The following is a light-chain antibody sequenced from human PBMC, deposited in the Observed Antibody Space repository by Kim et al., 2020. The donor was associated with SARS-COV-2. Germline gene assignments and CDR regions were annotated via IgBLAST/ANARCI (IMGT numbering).Light chain of an antibody. CDR1: QSISSN. CDR2: GAS. CDR3: QHYNNWPIT. J-gene: IGKJ5*01. Sequence: GSPGERATHSCRASQSISSNLAWYQQEPGQAPVLLIYGASTRATDIPDRFSGSESGTEFTLTISSLHSEDFAVYYCQHYNNWPITFGQGTRLEIK. V-gene: IGKV3-15*01.